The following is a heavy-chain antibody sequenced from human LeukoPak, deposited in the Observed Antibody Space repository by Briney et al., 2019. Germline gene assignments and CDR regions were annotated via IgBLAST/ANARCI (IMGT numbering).Heavy chain of an antibody. V-gene: IGHV3-48*02. CDR1: GFTFSNYS. CDR2: ISSSSSTI. CDR3: ARGEGYDSSGYYYYGMDV. D-gene: IGHD3-22*01. Sequence: GGSLRLSCAASGFTFSNYSMNWVRQAPGKGMEWVSYISSSSSTIYYADSVKGRFTISRDNAKNSLYLQMNSLRDEDTAVYYCARGEGYDSSGYYYYGMDVWGQGTTVTVSS. J-gene: IGHJ6*02.